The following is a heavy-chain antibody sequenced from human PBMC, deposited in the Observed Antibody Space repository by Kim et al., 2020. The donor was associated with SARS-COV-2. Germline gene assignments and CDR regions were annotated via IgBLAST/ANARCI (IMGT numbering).Heavy chain of an antibody. CDR2: YTT. D-gene: IGHD1-26*01. V-gene: IGHV3-72*01. J-gene: IGHJ4*02. Sequence: YTTEYAASVKGRFTISRDDSKNSLYLQMNSLKTEETAVYYCARDQGGLGNYWGQGTLVTVSS. CDR3: ARDQGGLGNY.